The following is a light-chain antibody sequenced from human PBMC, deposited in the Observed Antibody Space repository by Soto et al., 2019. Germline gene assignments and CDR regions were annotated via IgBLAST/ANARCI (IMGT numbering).Light chain of an antibody. J-gene: IGKJ4*01. CDR3: QKYNRAPPLT. Sequence: DIQMTQSPSSLSASVGDRVNITCRASRGIRNYLAWYQQKPGKVPTLLIYAASTLQSGVPSRFGGSGSGTDFTLTISSLQPEDVATYYCQKYNRAPPLTFGGGTKVEIK. CDR1: RGIRNY. V-gene: IGKV1-27*01. CDR2: AAS.